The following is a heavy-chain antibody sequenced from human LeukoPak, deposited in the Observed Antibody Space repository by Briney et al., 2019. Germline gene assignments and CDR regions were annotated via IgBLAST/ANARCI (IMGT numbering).Heavy chain of an antibody. CDR2: IYHSGST. V-gene: IGHV4-4*02. Sequence: SETLSLTCAVSGGSISSSNWWSWVRQPPGKGLEWIGEIYHSGSTNYNPSLKSRVTISVDKSKNQFSLKLSSVTAADTAVYYCARGAYYDFWSAIDCWGQGTLVTVSS. J-gene: IGHJ4*02. D-gene: IGHD3-3*01. CDR1: GGSISSSNW. CDR3: ARGAYYDFWSAIDC.